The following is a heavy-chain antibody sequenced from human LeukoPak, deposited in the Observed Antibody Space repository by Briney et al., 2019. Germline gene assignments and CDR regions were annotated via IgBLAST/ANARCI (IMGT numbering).Heavy chain of an antibody. V-gene: IGHV3-66*01. J-gene: IGHJ4*02. Sequence: PGGSLRLSCAASGFTVSSNYMSWVRQAPGKGLEWVSVIYSGGSTYYADSVKGRFAISRDNSKNTLYLQMNSLRAEDSAVYYCARGSPYSGSYRPFDYWGQGTLVTVSS. CDR3: ARGSPYSGSYRPFDY. D-gene: IGHD1-26*01. CDR2: IYSGGST. CDR1: GFTVSSNY.